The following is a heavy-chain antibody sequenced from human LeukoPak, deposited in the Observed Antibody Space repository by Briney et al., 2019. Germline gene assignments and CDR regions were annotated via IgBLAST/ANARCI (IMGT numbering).Heavy chain of an antibody. J-gene: IGHJ4*02. V-gene: IGHV4-4*02. D-gene: IGHD2-8*01. CDR2: IYHSGST. CDR3: ARTNGPSYYFDY. CDR1: GGSISSSNW. Sequence: SETLSLTCAVSGGSISSSNWWSWVRQPPGKGLEWIGEIYHSGSTNYNPSLKSRVTMSVDKSKNQFSLKLSSVTAADTAVYYCARTNGPSYYFDYWGQGTLVTVSS.